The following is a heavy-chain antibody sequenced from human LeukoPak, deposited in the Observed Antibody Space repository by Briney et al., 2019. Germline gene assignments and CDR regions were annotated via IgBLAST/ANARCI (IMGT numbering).Heavy chain of an antibody. V-gene: IGHV1-8*01. CDR2: MNPNSGNT. CDR3: AREGGIAARPSLDY. D-gene: IGHD6-6*01. J-gene: IGHJ4*02. CDR1: GYTFTSYD. Sequence: ASVKVSCKASGYTFTSYDINWVRQATGQGLEWMGWMNPNSGNTGYAQKFQGRVTMTRNTSICTAYMELSSLRSEDTAVYYCAREGGIAARPSLDYWGQGTLVTVSS.